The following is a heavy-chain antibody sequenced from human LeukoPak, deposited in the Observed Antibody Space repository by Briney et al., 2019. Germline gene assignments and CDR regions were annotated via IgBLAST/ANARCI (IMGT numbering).Heavy chain of an antibody. CDR2: IKQDGSEK. D-gene: IGHD2/OR15-2a*01. CDR1: GFIFSSYW. Sequence: GGSLRLSCSASGFIFSSYWMAWVRQAPGKGREWVANIKQDGSEKYYVDSVKGRFTISRDNAKNSLYLQMNSLRAEDTAVYYCARSLFGAFDIWGQGTMVTVSS. V-gene: IGHV3-7*01. CDR3: ARSLFGAFDI. J-gene: IGHJ3*02.